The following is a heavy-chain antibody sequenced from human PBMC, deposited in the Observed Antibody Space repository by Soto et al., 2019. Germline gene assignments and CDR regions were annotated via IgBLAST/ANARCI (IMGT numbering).Heavy chain of an antibody. CDR1: GFSLTTSGVG. D-gene: IGHD3-10*01. Sequence: QITLKESGPTLVTPTQTLTLTCTFSGFSLTTSGVGVGWIRQPPGKALEWLAVIYWDDDKRYSSSLKSRLTITEDTSKNQVVRTMTNMDPVDTATYYCAHHPYYGLGSYSFDYWGQGTLVTVSS. V-gene: IGHV2-5*02. CDR3: AHHPYYGLGSYSFDY. CDR2: IYWDDDK. J-gene: IGHJ4*02.